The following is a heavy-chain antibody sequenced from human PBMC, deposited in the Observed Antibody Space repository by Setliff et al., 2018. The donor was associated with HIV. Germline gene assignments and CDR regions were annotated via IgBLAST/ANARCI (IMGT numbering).Heavy chain of an antibody. V-gene: IGHV1-69*10. Sequence: SVKVSCKASGGTFSTNAVSWVRQAPGQGLEWMGGIIPLLGKANYAQKLQGRVTITADESTSTVYMELSSLRSADTAVYYCARGGVCTSSSCGGIYYYGMDVWSQGTTVT. CDR1: GGTFSTNA. CDR2: IIPLLGKA. D-gene: IGHD2-2*01. CDR3: ARGGVCTSSSCGGIYYYGMDV. J-gene: IGHJ6*02.